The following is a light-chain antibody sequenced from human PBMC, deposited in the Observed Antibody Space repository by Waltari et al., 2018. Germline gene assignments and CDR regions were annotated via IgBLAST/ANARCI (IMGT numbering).Light chain of an antibody. CDR2: AAS. J-gene: IGKJ5*01. Sequence: DIQMTQSPSSLSASVGDRVTITCRASLGISYSLDWYQQKPGKATKLLLYAASKLESGFPSRFSGSRSRTDYTLTISSLQPEDFATYYCQQYYTTPSITFGQVTRVEIK. V-gene: IGKV1-NL1*01. CDR1: LGISYS. CDR3: QQYYTTPSIT.